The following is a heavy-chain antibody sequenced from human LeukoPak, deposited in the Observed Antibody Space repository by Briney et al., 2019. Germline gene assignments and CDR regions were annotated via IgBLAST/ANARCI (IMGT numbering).Heavy chain of an antibody. Sequence: PGGSLRLSCAASGFIFSSYGMHWVRQAPGKGLEWVAVIWYDGSNKYYADSVKGRFTISRDNSKNTLYLQMNSLRAEDMAVYYCVRSRNYFDYWGQGTLVTVSS. CDR2: IWYDGSNK. J-gene: IGHJ4*02. CDR1: GFIFSSYG. CDR3: VRSRNYFDY. V-gene: IGHV3-33*01.